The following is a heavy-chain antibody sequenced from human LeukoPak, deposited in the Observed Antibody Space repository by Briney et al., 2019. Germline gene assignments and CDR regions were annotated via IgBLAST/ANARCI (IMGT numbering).Heavy chain of an antibody. D-gene: IGHD3-16*01. J-gene: IGHJ4*02. V-gene: IGHV4-59*01. Sequence: SETLSLTCTVSGGSISSNYWSWVRQPPGEGLEWIGYISKSGSTNYNPSLKSRVTISVDTSKNQFSLKLSSVTAADTAVYFCAREGGTYGPLDYWGQGTLVTVSS. CDR1: GGSISSNY. CDR3: AREGGTYGPLDY. CDR2: ISKSGST.